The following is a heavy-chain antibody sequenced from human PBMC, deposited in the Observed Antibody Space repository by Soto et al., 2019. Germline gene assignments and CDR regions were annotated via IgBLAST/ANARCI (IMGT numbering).Heavy chain of an antibody. V-gene: IGHV1-3*01. Sequence: GASVKVSCKASGYTLTSYAMHWVRQAPGQRLEWMGWINAGNGNTKYSQKFQGRVTITRDTSASTAYMELSSLRSEDTAVYYCARDRGYAQAWYFDYWGQGTLVTVSS. J-gene: IGHJ4*02. CDR1: GYTLTSYA. D-gene: IGHD3-10*01. CDR3: ARDRGYAQAWYFDY. CDR2: INAGNGNT.